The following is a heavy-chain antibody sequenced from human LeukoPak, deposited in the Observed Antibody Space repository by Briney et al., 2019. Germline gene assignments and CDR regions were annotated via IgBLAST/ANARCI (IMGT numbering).Heavy chain of an antibody. CDR1: GFTFDDYA. CDR3: AKDMAGDFWSGHYDY. D-gene: IGHD3-3*01. J-gene: IGHJ4*02. V-gene: IGHV3-9*01. CDR2: ISWNSGSI. Sequence: PGGSLRLSCAASGFTFDDYAMHWVRQAPGKGLEWVSGISWNSGSIGYADSVKGRFTISRDDAKNSLYLQMNSLRAEDTALYYCAKDMAGDFWSGHYDYWGQGTLVTVSS.